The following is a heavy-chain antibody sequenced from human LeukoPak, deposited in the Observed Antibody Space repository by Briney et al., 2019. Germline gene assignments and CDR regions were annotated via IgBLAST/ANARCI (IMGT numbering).Heavy chain of an antibody. J-gene: IGHJ4*02. D-gene: IGHD1-26*01. CDR1: GYTFTSYD. CDR3: AREDHSGSYLGGRNQPIDY. V-gene: IGHV1-8*03. CDR2: MNPNSGNT. Sequence: ASVKVSCKASGYTFTSYDINWVRQATGQGLEWMGWMNPNSGNTGYAQKFQGRVTITRNTSISTAYMELSSLRSEDTAVYYCAREDHSGSYLGGRNQPIDYWGQGTLVTVSS.